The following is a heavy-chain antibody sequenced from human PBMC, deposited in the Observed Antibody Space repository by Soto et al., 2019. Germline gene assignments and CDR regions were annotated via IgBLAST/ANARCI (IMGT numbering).Heavy chain of an antibody. J-gene: IGHJ4*02. D-gene: IGHD2-2*01. CDR1: GFTFSSFW. CDR2: IKQDGTEK. Sequence: GGSLRLSCAASGFTFSSFWMSWVRQAPGKGLEWVANIKQDGTEKYYVDSVKGRFTISRDNAKNSLYLQMNSLRVEDTAVYYCAGGQLLGHWGQGALVTVSS. V-gene: IGHV3-7*01. CDR3: AGGQLLGH.